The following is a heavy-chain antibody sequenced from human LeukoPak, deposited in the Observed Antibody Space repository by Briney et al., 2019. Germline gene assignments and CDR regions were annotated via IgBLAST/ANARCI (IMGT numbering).Heavy chain of an antibody. CDR3: ATGGYFFDY. CDR2: MKSNPDGGAT. CDR1: GFTFSNAW. J-gene: IGHJ4*02. V-gene: IGHV3-15*01. Sequence: PGGSLRLSCAASGFTFSNAWMNRVRQAPGKGLEWVGRMKSNPDGGATDYAAPVKGRFTISRDDSKNTVYLQINSLKTEDTAVYYCATGGYFFDYWGQGTLVTVSS.